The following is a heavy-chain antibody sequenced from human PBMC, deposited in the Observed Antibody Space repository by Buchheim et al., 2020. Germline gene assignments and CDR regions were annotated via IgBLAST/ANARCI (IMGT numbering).Heavy chain of an antibody. CDR3: AKEMYYYDSSGYYSHAFDI. CDR2: ISYDGSNK. D-gene: IGHD3-22*01. J-gene: IGHJ3*02. V-gene: IGHV3-30*18. CDR1: GFTFSSYG. Sequence: QVQLVESGGGVVQPGRSLRLSCAASGFTFSSYGMHWVRQAPGKGLEWVAVISYDGSNKYYADSVKGRFTISRDNSKNTLYLQMNSLRAEDTAVYYCAKEMYYYDSSGYYSHAFDIWGQGT.